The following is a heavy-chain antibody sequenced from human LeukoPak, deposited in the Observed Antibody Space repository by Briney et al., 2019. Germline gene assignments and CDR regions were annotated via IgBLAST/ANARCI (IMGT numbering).Heavy chain of an antibody. V-gene: IGHV3-7*01. CDR3: ARASLGWFDP. CDR1: GFTFSSYW. CDR2: IDQDGSDK. Sequence: GGSLRLSCAASGFTFSSYWMSWVRQAPGKGLEWVASIDQDGSDKFSVGSVRGRFTISRDNARNSLYLQMSSLTSEDTAVYFCARASLGWFDPWGQGTLVTVSS. D-gene: IGHD7-27*01. J-gene: IGHJ5*02.